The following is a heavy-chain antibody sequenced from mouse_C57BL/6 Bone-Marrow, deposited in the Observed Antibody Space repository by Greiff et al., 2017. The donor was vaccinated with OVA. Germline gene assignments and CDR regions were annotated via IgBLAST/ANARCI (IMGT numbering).Heavy chain of an antibody. CDR2: ISYDGSN. V-gene: IGHV3-6*01. J-gene: IGHJ1*03. CDR1: GYSITSGYY. D-gene: IGHD2-3*01. Sequence: EVKLMESGPGLVKPSQSLSLTCSVTGYSITSGYYWNWIRQFPGNKLEWMGYISYDGSNNYNPSLKNRISITRDTSKNQFFLKLNSVTTEDTATYYCARRRDGYYENWYFDVWGTGTTVTVSS. CDR3: ARRRDGYYENWYFDV.